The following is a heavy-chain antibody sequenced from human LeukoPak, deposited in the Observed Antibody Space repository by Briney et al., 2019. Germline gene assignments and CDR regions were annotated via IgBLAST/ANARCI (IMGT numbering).Heavy chain of an antibody. D-gene: IGHD6-13*01. V-gene: IGHV4-59*08. J-gene: IGHJ4*02. CDR1: GGSISSYY. CDR2: IYYSGST. Sequence: KPSETLSLTCTVSGGSISSYYWSWIRQPPGKGLGWIGYIYYSGSTNYNPSLKSRVTISVDTSKNQFSLKLSSVTAADTAVYYCARAYSSSWATFDYWGQGTLVTVSS. CDR3: ARAYSSSWATFDY.